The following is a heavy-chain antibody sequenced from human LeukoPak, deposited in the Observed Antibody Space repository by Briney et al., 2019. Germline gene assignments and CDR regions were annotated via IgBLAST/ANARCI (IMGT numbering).Heavy chain of an antibody. V-gene: IGHV1-18*01. J-gene: IGHJ5*02. CDR3: AREVSFPYCSTTSCYDFDP. Sequence: GASAKVSCKASGYTFTSYGISWVRQAPGQGLEWMGWISTYSGNTNYAQNLQGRVTMTTDTSTTTAYMELRSLRSDDTAVYYCAREVSFPYCSTTSCYDFDPWGQGTLVTVSS. CDR2: ISTYSGNT. D-gene: IGHD2-2*01. CDR1: GYTFTSYG.